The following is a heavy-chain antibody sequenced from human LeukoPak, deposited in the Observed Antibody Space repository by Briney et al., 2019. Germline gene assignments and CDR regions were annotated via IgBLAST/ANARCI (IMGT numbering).Heavy chain of an antibody. CDR1: GGSISSYY. V-gene: IGHV4-59*01. CDR3: ARGRDIVATTDFDY. CDR2: IYYSGST. J-gene: IGHJ4*02. D-gene: IGHD5-12*01. Sequence: SETLSLTCTVSGGSISSYYWSWIRQPPGKGLEWIGYIYYSGSTNYNPSLKSRVTISVDTSKNQFPLKLSSVTAADTAVYYCARGRDIVATTDFDYWGQGTLVTVSS.